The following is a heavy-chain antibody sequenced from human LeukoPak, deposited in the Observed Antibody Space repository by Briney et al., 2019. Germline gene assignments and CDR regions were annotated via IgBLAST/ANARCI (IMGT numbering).Heavy chain of an antibody. J-gene: IGHJ6*03. CDR2: MNPNSGNT. V-gene: IGHV1-8*03. CDR1: GYTLTSYD. Sequence: ASVKVSCKASGYTLTSYDINWVRQATGQGLEWMGWMNPNSGNTGYAQKFQGRVTITRNTSISTAYTELSSLRSEDTAVYYCARAYSSSSNYYYYYMDVWGKGTTVTVSS. D-gene: IGHD6-6*01. CDR3: ARAYSSSSNYYYYYMDV.